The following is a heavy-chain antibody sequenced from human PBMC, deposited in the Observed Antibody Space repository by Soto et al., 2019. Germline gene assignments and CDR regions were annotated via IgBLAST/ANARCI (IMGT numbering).Heavy chain of an antibody. CDR3: TSSFYYDTSGYD. J-gene: IGHJ4*02. V-gene: IGHV3-7*01. CDR2: IKQDGSEK. D-gene: IGHD3-22*01. CDR1: GFSISNLW. Sequence: WGSLRLCCASSGFSISNLWMSWVRQAPGKGLEWVANIKQDGSEKYYVDSVNGRFTISRDNAKNSLYLQMNSLRAEDTAMYYCTSSFYYDTSGYDWGQGTLVTVSS.